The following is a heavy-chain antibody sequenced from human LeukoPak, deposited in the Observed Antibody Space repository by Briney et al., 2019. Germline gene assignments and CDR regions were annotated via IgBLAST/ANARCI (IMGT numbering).Heavy chain of an antibody. J-gene: IGHJ6*02. V-gene: IGHV4-4*07. Sequence: SETLSLTCTVSGGSISSYYWSWIRQPAGKGLEWIGRIYTSGSTNYNPSLKSRVTMSADTSKNQFSLKLSSVTAADTAVYYCARDPIYSNPTVYYYYGMDVWGQGTTVTASS. CDR1: GGSISSYY. CDR2: IYTSGST. D-gene: IGHD4-11*01. CDR3: ARDPIYSNPTVYYYYGMDV.